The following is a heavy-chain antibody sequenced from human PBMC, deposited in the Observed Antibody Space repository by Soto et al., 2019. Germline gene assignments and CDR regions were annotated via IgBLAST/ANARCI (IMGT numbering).Heavy chain of an antibody. V-gene: IGHV3-33*01. D-gene: IGHD2-2*01. Sequence: QMQLVESGGGVVQPGRSLRLSCAASGFTFRSYGIHWVRQAPGKGLEWVALIWFDGSKKYYVDSVKGRFAVSRDSSKNTLYLQMNSLRVEDTAVYYCARDRLVPYGYGMDVWGQGTTVTVSS. CDR1: GFTFRSYG. J-gene: IGHJ6*02. CDR2: IWFDGSKK. CDR3: ARDRLVPYGYGMDV.